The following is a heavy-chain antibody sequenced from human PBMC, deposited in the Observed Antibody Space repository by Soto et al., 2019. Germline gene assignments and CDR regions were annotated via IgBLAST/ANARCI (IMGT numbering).Heavy chain of an antibody. CDR1: GFTVSSNY. D-gene: IGHD3-9*01. V-gene: IGHV3-66*04. J-gene: IGHJ4*02. CDR3: ASQEKYYDILTGYSPPLS. CDR2: IYSGGST. Sequence: PGGSLRLSCAASGFTVSSNYMSWVRQAPGKGLEWVSVIYSGGSTYYADSVKGRFTISRDNSKNTLYLQMNSLRAEDTAVYYCASQEKYYDILTGYSPPLSWGQGTLVTVSS.